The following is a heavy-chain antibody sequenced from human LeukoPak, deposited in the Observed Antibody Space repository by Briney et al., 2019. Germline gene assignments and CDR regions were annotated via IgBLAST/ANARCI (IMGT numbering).Heavy chain of an antibody. CDR3: ATDYYDSSGYFGYYYGMDV. CDR1: GYTFTIYG. Sequence: ASVKVSCKASGYTFTIYGISWVRQAPGQGLEWMGWISAYNGNTNYAQKLQGRVTMTTDTSTSTAYMELRSLRSDDTAVYYCATDYYDSSGYFGYYYGMDVWGQGTTVTVSS. J-gene: IGHJ6*02. D-gene: IGHD3-22*01. V-gene: IGHV1-18*01. CDR2: ISAYNGNT.